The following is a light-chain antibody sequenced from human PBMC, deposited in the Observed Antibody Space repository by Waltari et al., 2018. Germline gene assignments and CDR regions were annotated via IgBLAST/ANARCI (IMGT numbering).Light chain of an antibody. J-gene: IGKJ4*01. CDR2: DTS. Sequence: DIVLTQSPATLSLSPGARATLPGRASQSVTWYLAWYHPRPGQAPRLLIYDTSKRATGIPARFSGSGSGTDFTLTISGLEPEDSAVYYCQQRSTWPLFTFGGGTKVEI. V-gene: IGKV3-11*01. CDR3: QQRSTWPLFT. CDR1: QSVTWY.